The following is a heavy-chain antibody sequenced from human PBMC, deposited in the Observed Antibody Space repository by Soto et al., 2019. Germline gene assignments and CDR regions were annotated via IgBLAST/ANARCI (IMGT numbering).Heavy chain of an antibody. CDR2: IKQDGSEE. D-gene: IGHD6-19*01. CDR3: ARDWMAVAGTIDY. V-gene: IGHV3-7*01. CDR1: GFTFSSYW. J-gene: IGHJ4*02. Sequence: RLSCAASGFTFSSYWMSRVRRAPRKGLEWVANIKQDGSEEYYVDSVKGRFTISRDNAKKSLYLQMNSLRAEDTAVYYCARDWMAVAGTIDYWGQGALVTVSS.